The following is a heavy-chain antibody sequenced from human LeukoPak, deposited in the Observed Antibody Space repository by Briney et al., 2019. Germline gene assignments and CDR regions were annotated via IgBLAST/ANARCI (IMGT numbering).Heavy chain of an antibody. CDR3: ARPVSGSYAQRDAFDI. Sequence: GASVKVSCKASGYTFTGYYMHWVRQAPGQGLEWMGWINPNSGGTNYAQKFQGRVTMTRDTSISTAYMELSRLRSDDTAVYYCARPVSGSYAQRDAFDIWGQGTMVTVSS. CDR1: GYTFTGYY. CDR2: INPNSGGT. D-gene: IGHD3-10*01. J-gene: IGHJ3*02. V-gene: IGHV1-2*02.